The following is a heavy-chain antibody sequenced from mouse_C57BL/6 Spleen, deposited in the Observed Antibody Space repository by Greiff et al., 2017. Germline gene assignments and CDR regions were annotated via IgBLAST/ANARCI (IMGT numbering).Heavy chain of an antibody. CDR2: IYPGDGDT. CDR1: GYAFSSSW. D-gene: IGHD3-2*02. J-gene: IGHJ4*01. CDR3: ASRTLDSSGYTYYYAMDY. Sequence: QVQLQQSGPELVKPGASVKISCKASGYAFSSSWMNWVKQRPGKGLEWIGRIYPGDGDTNYNGKFKGKATLTADKSSSTAYMQLSSRTSEDSAVYFCASRTLDSSGYTYYYAMDYWGQGTSGTVSS. V-gene: IGHV1-82*01.